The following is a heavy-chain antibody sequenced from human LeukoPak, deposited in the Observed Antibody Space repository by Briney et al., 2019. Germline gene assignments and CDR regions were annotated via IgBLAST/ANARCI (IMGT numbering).Heavy chain of an antibody. D-gene: IGHD4/OR15-4a*01. Sequence: SETLSLTCTVSGGSISSYYWSWIRQPPGKGLEWIGYIYYSGSTNYNLSLKSRVTISVDTSKNQFSLKLSSVTAADTAVYYCARGVLGIDYWGQGTLVTVSS. CDR2: IYYSGST. J-gene: IGHJ4*02. V-gene: IGHV4-59*01. CDR3: ARGVLGIDY. CDR1: GGSISSYY.